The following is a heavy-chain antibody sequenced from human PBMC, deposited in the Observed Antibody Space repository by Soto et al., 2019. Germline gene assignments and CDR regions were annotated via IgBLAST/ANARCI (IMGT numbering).Heavy chain of an antibody. V-gene: IGHV3-7*01. CDR3: ARAGYCGPGCYYYFDY. CDR2: IKPDGSAT. D-gene: IGHD2-21*02. Sequence: EVQLVESGGGLVQPGGSLRLSCAVSGFTFGSYWMNWVRLIPGQGLEWVAYIKPDGSATYYVDSVKGRFTISRDNAKNSLYLRMNSLRVEDTSVYYCARAGYCGPGCYYYFDYWGQGTLVTVSS. J-gene: IGHJ4*02. CDR1: GFTFGSYW.